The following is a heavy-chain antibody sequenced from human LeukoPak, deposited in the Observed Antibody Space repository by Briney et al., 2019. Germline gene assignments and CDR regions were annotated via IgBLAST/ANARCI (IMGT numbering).Heavy chain of an antibody. CDR3: ARAVRDRGVILPWFDP. Sequence: SETLSLTCAVYGGSFSGYYWSWIRQPLGKGLEWIGEINHSGSTNYNPPLKSRVTISVDTSKNQFSLKLSSVIAADTAVYYCARAVRDRGVILPWFDPWGQGTLVTVSS. CDR2: INHSGST. CDR1: GGSFSGYY. V-gene: IGHV4-34*01. J-gene: IGHJ5*02. D-gene: IGHD3-10*01.